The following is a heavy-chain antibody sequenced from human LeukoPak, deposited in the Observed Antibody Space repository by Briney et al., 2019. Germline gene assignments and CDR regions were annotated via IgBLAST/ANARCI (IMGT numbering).Heavy chain of an antibody. CDR1: GGSISSYY. CDR3: ARTSRHFYGSGTNLTPWPAGMDV. V-gene: IGHV4-59*01. D-gene: IGHD3-10*01. J-gene: IGHJ6*02. CDR2: IYHSGSST. Sequence: SETLSLTCTVSGGSISSYYWSWIRQPAGKGLEWIGSIYHSGSSTKYNPSLKSRVTISVDTSKSQFSLNLNSATAADTAVYYCARTSRHFYGSGTNLTPWPAGMDVWGQGTTVTVSS.